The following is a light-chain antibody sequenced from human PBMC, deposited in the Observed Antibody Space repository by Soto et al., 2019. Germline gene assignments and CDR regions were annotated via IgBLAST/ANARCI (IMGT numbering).Light chain of an antibody. J-gene: IGKJ4*01. Sequence: EILMTQSPATLSVSPGERATLSCRASQSISSNLAWYQQKPGQAPRLLIQSASTWATGIPARFSGSGSGTDFTLTISSLQSEDLAVYYCQQYHNWPLTFGGGTKVAIK. CDR3: QQYHNWPLT. V-gene: IGKV3-15*01. CDR1: QSISSN. CDR2: SAS.